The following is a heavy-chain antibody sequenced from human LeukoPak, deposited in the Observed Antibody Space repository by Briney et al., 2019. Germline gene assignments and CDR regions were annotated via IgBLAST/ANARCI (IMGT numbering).Heavy chain of an antibody. Sequence: SGGSLRLSCVASGFTFSNYAMSWVRQAPGKGLDWVSVISGSAGKIRYAGSVKGRFTISRDNSENTVYPQMNNLRAEDTAVYYCAGRVTGYSSGYVYWGQGTLVTVSS. CDR1: GFTFSNYA. D-gene: IGHD5-18*01. J-gene: IGHJ4*02. V-gene: IGHV3-23*01. CDR2: ISGSAGKI. CDR3: AGRVTGYSSGYVY.